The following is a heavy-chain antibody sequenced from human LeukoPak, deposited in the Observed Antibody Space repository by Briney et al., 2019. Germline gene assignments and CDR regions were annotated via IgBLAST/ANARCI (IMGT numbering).Heavy chain of an antibody. V-gene: IGHV3-73*01. CDR2: IRSKANSYAT. J-gene: IGHJ4*02. CDR1: GFTFSGSA. Sequence: GGSLKLSCAASGFTFSGSAMHWVRQASGKGLEWVGRIRSKANSYATAYAASVKGRFTISRDNSKNTLYLQMNSLRAEDTAVYYCARALKYYYGSGSYYPTYYFDYWGQGTLVTVSS. D-gene: IGHD3-10*01. CDR3: ARALKYYYGSGSYYPTYYFDY.